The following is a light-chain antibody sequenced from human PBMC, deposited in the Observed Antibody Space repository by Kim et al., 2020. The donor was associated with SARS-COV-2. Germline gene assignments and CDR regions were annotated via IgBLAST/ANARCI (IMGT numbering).Light chain of an antibody. J-gene: IGLJ1*01. CDR1: SSDVGGYNY. CDR3: SSYTSSSTLLV. Sequence: QSALTQPASVSGSPGQSITISCTGTSSDVGGYNYVSWYQQHPGKAPKLMIYDVSKRPSVVSNRFSGSKSGNTASLTISGLQAEDEADYYCSSYTSSSTLLVFGTGTKVTVL. CDR2: DVS. V-gene: IGLV2-14*01.